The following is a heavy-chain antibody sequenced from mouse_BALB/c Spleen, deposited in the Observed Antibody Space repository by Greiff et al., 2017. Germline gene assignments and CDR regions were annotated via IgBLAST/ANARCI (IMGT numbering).Heavy chain of an antibody. D-gene: IGHD2-2*01. CDR3: ARHSGYD. V-gene: IGHV5-9-3*01. J-gene: IGHJ3*01. Sequence: EVHLVESGGGLVKPGGSLKLSCAASGFTFSSYAMSWVRQTPEKRLEWVATISSGGSYTYYPDSVKGRFTISRDNAKNTLYLQMSSMRSEDTAMYYCARHSGYDWGQGTLVTVSA. CDR2: ISSGGSYT. CDR1: GFTFSSYA.